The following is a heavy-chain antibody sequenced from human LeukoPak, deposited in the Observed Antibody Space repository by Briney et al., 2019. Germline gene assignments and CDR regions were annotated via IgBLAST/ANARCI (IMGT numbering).Heavy chain of an antibody. CDR2: ISGSGGST. V-gene: IGHV3-23*01. D-gene: IGHD1-26*01. J-gene: IGHJ6*03. Sequence: QSGGSLRLSCAASGFTFSSYAMSWVRQAPGKGLEWVSAISGSGGSTYYADSVKGRFTISRDNAKNSLYLQINSLRAEDTAVYYCARDPYSGGYGDYYYYYMDVWGKGTTVTISS. CDR3: ARDPYSGGYGDYYYYYMDV. CDR1: GFTFSSYA.